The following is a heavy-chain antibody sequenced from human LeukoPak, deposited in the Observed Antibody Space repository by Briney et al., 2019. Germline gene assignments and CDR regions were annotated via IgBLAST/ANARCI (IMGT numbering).Heavy chain of an antibody. J-gene: IGHJ4*02. CDR2: ISDIGSI. D-gene: IGHD2-8*02. CDR1: GGSISSYY. Sequence: SETLSLTCTVSGGSISSYYWSWIRQPPGKGLEWIAYISDIGSINYNPSLKSRVTISLDTSKNQFSLKLCSVTAADTAVYYCAGHHPRNTVDFWGQGTLVTVSS. V-gene: IGHV4-59*08. CDR3: AGHHPRNTVDF.